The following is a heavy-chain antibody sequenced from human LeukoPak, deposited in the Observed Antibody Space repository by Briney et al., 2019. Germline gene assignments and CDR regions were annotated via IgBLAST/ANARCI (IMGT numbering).Heavy chain of an antibody. CDR1: GYTFTNYG. CDR3: ARDLDIVVVAAAVRHYGLDV. J-gene: IGHJ6*02. CDR2: ISPYNGNT. V-gene: IGHV1-18*01. D-gene: IGHD2-15*01. Sequence: ASVKASCKASGYTFTNYGISWVRQAPGQGLEWMGWISPYNGNTNYAQKFQGRVTMTTDTSTSTVYMELRSLRSDDTAVYYCARDLDIVVVAAAVRHYGLDVWGQGTTVTVSS.